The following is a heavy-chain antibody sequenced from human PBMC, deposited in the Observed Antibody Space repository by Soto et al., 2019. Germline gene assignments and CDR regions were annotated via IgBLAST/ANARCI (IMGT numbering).Heavy chain of an antibody. D-gene: IGHD3-22*01. V-gene: IGHV1-18*01. J-gene: IGHJ4*02. CDR1: GYTFTSYG. Sequence: ASVKVSCKASGYTFTSYGISWVRLAPGQGLEWMGWISTYNGNTNYAQKLQGRVTMTTDTSTSTAYMELRSLRSDDTAVYYCARDLYYYDSSGYYYFDYWGQGTLVTVSS. CDR2: ISTYNGNT. CDR3: ARDLYYYDSSGYYYFDY.